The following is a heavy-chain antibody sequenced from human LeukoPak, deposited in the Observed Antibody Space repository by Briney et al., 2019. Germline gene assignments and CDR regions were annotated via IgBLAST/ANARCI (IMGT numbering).Heavy chain of an antibody. V-gene: IGHV5-51*01. J-gene: IGHJ4*02. CDR2: IYPGDSDT. CDR3: ARGSGWYYFDY. CDR1: GYMYTSYW. Sequence: GESLKISCKGSGYMYTSYWIGWVRQMPGKGPEWMGIIYPGDSDTTYSPSFQGQVTISADKSISTAYLQWSSLKASDTAMYYCARGSGWYYFDYWGQGTLVTVSS. D-gene: IGHD6-19*01.